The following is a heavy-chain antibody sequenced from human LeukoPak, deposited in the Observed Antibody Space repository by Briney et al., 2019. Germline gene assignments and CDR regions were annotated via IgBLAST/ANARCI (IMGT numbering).Heavy chain of an antibody. V-gene: IGHV3-23*01. Sequence: PGGSLRLSCAASGFTFSSYAMSWVRQAPGKGLEWVSAISGSGGSTYYADSVKGRFTISRDNSKNTLCLQMNSLRAEDTAVYYCVKDNNWNPLYYYYYMDVWGKGTTVTVSS. CDR3: VKDNNWNPLYYYYYMDV. J-gene: IGHJ6*03. D-gene: IGHD1-20*01. CDR1: GFTFSSYA. CDR2: ISGSGGST.